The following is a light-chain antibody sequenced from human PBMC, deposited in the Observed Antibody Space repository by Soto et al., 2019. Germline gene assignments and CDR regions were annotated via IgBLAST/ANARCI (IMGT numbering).Light chain of an antibody. CDR1: QSVSSSY. V-gene: IGKV3-11*01. CDR2: DAS. Sequence: EVVLTQSPVTLSVSPGERATLSCRASQSVSSSYLAWYQQKPGQAPRLLIYDASNRATGIPARFSGSGSGTDFTLTISSLEPEDFAVYYCQQRSNWPPTFGQGTKVDIK. CDR3: QQRSNWPPT. J-gene: IGKJ1*01.